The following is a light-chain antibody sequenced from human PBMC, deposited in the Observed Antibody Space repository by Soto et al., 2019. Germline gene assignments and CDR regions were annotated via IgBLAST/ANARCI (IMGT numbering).Light chain of an antibody. CDR2: AAS. Sequence: DIQMAQSPSSLSASVGDRVTITCRASQGIRKDLGWYQQKPGKAPKRLIYAASSLQSGVPSRFSGSGSGTKFTLTISSLQPEDYATYYCLQQNSYPLTFGGGTKVEIK. CDR3: LQQNSYPLT. J-gene: IGKJ4*01. V-gene: IGKV1-17*01. CDR1: QGIRKD.